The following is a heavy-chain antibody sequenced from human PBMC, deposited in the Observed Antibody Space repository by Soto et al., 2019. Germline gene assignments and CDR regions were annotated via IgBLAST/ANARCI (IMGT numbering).Heavy chain of an antibody. J-gene: IGHJ6*02. V-gene: IGHV1-46*01. CDR3: ARDRITVTTGSDYYGMDV. Sequence: ASVKVSCKASGYTFTSYGMHWVRQAPGQGLEWMGIINPSGGSTSYAQKFQGRVTMTRDTSTSTVYMELSSLRSEDTAVYYCARDRITVTTGSDYYGMDVWGQGTTVTVSS. CDR1: GYTFTSYG. D-gene: IGHD4-17*01. CDR2: INPSGGST.